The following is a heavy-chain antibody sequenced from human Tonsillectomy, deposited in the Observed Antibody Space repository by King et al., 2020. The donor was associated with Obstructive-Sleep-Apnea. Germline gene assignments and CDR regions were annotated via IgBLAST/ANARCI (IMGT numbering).Heavy chain of an antibody. CDR1: GFTFSSYG. V-gene: IGHV3-30*18. CDR2: ISYDGSNK. D-gene: IGHD6-13*01. J-gene: IGHJ4*02. Sequence: VQLVESGGGVVQPGRSLRLSCAASGFTFSSYGMHWVRQAPGKGLEWVAVISYDGSNKYYADSVKGRFTISRDNSKNTLYLQMNSLRAEDTAVYYCANLPGRGSSVEEITDGNFDYWGQGTLVTVSS. CDR3: ANLPGRGSSVEEITDGNFDY.